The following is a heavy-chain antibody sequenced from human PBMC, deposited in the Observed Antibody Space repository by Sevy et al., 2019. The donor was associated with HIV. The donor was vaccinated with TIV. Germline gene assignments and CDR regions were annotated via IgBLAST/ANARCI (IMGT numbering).Heavy chain of an antibody. Sequence: GESLKISCAASGFTFSSFGIHRVRQAPGKGLEWVGLISYDGRNEFYADSVKGRFTISRDNSKNTVYLQMNSLRAEDTAVYYCDIHGYDDDAPWGQGTLVTVSS. V-gene: IGHV3-30*03. CDR1: GFTFSSFG. CDR3: DIHGYDDDAP. D-gene: IGHD5-12*01. J-gene: IGHJ5*02. CDR2: ISYDGRNE.